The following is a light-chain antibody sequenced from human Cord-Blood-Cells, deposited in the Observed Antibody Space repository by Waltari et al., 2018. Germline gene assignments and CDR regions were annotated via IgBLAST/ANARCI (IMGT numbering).Light chain of an antibody. CDR3: QQSYSTLWT. V-gene: IGKV1-39*01. CDR1: QSISSY. Sequence: DIQMTQSPSSLSASVGDRVTITCRASQSISSYLNWYQQKPGKAPKLLIYAAPSLQSGVPSRFSGSGPGTDFTLTISSLQPEDFATYYCQQSYSTLWTFGQGTKVEIK. J-gene: IGKJ1*01. CDR2: AAP.